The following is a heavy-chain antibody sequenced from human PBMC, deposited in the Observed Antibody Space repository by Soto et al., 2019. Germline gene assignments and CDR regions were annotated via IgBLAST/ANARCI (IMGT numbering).Heavy chain of an antibody. CDR1: GYTFTSYA. CDR2: INAGNGNT. Sequence: QVQLVQSGAEVKKPGASVKVSCKASGYTFTSYAMHWVRQAPGQRLEWMGWINAGNGNTKYSQKFQGRVTITRDTSGSTAYMELSSLRSADTAVYYCARENMVRGVSGIGYWGQGTLVTVSS. CDR3: ARENMVRGVSGIGY. J-gene: IGHJ4*02. V-gene: IGHV1-3*01. D-gene: IGHD3-10*01.